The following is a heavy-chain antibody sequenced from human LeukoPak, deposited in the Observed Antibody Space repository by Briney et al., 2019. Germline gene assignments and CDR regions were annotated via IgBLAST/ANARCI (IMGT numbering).Heavy chain of an antibody. CDR1: GFTFNNYY. J-gene: IGHJ4*02. CDR3: ARVSYADGGYFDH. Sequence: GESLRVSCAASGFTFNNYYMNWVRQAPGKGLEWVSSISSSSNHIYYADSLKGRFTISRDNAKNSLYLQMNSLRAEDTAVYYYARVSYADGGYFDHWGQGTLVTVSS. V-gene: IGHV3-21*01. D-gene: IGHD3-16*01. CDR2: ISSSSNHI.